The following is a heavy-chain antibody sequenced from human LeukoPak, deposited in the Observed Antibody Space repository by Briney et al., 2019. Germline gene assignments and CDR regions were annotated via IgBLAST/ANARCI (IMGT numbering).Heavy chain of an antibody. CDR1: GFTFSIYT. V-gene: IGHV3-21*01. CDR3: ARDPSSRGGFDY. CDR2: ISGSNTYI. Sequence: TGGSLRLSCATSGFTFSIYTVNWVRQASGKGLEWVSSISGSNTYIYYADSVKGRFTISRDNAKNSLYLQMNSLRGEDTAVYYCARDPSSRGGFDYWGQGTLVTVSS. D-gene: IGHD6-13*01. J-gene: IGHJ4*02.